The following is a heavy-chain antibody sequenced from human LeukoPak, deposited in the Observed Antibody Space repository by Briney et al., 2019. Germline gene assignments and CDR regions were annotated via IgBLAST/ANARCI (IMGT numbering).Heavy chain of an antibody. CDR1: GFSFSKYW. J-gene: IGHJ4*02. CDR3: ARDFDMGITPGDDFDF. Sequence: GGSLRLSCAASGFSFSKYWMHWVRHTPGEGLVWVSRIKEDGTYTSYADSVKGRFTISRDNARNTVFLQMNSLRAEDTAVYYCARDFDMGITPGDDFDFWGQGTLVTVSS. V-gene: IGHV3-74*01. D-gene: IGHD3-9*01. CDR2: IKEDGTYT.